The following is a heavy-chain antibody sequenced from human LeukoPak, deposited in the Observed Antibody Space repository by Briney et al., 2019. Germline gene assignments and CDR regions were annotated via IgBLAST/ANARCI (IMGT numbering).Heavy chain of an antibody. CDR2: IIPIFGTA. CDR1: GGTFCSYA. D-gene: IGHD2-21*02. J-gene: IGHJ6*04. Sequence: SVKVSCKASGGTFCSYAISWVRQAPGQGLEWMGGIIPIFGTANYARKFQGRVTITRDESTSTAYMELSSLRSEDTAVYYCAMGVVTPPPSMDVWGKGTTVTVSS. CDR3: AMGVVTPPPSMDV. V-gene: IGHV1-69*05.